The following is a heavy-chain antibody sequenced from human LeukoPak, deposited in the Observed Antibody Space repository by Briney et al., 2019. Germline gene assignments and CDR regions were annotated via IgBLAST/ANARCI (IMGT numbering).Heavy chain of an antibody. Sequence: PSETLSLTCTVSGASISSANYYWSWIRQPAGKGLEWIGRIYTSGSTNYNPSLKSRVTISVDTSRNQFSLKLSSVTAADTAVYYCARDGYSYAGGIYYFDYWGQGTLVTVSS. CDR3: ARDGYSYAGGIYYFDY. V-gene: IGHV4-61*02. CDR2: IYTSGST. CDR1: GASISSANYY. J-gene: IGHJ4*02. D-gene: IGHD5-18*01.